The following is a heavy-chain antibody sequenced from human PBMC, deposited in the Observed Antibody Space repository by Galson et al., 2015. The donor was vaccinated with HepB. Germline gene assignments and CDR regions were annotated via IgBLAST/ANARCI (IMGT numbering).Heavy chain of an antibody. CDR2: IIPIFGTS. CDR1: GGTFSSFA. J-gene: IGHJ4*02. CDR3: ARGPARSYDDSSGYSEN. V-gene: IGHV1-69*13. Sequence: SVKVSCKASGGTFSSFAISWLRQAPGQGLEWMGGIIPIFGTSNYAQKFQGRVTITVDESTGTVYMELGSLRFDDTAVYYCARGPARSYDDSSGYSENWGQGTLVTVSS. D-gene: IGHD3-22*01.